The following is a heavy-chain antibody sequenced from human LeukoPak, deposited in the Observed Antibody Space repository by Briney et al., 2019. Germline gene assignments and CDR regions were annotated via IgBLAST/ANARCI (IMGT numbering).Heavy chain of an antibody. Sequence: SETLSLTCTVSGGSFSDYYWSWIRQPPGNGLEWIGEINDRGTTNYNPSLKSRVSISVDTSKNQFSLSLRSVTAADTAFYYCAAFGTYIAFDPWGQGTLVTVSS. CDR1: GGSFSDYY. CDR3: AAFGTYIAFDP. CDR2: INDRGTT. J-gene: IGHJ5*02. V-gene: IGHV4-34*01. D-gene: IGHD1-1*01.